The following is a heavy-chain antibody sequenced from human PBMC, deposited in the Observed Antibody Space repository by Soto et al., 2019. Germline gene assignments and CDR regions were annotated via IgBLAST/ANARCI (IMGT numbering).Heavy chain of an antibody. CDR1: GGTFSSYT. D-gene: IGHD3-9*01. V-gene: IGHV1-69*04. Sequence: ASVKVSCKASGGTFSSYTISWVRQAPGQGLEWMGRIIPILGIANYAQKFQGRVTITADKSTSTAYMELSSLRSEETAVYYCAREVTLTGYYNRPTNFDYWGQGTLVTVSS. J-gene: IGHJ4*02. CDR2: IIPILGIA. CDR3: AREVTLTGYYNRPTNFDY.